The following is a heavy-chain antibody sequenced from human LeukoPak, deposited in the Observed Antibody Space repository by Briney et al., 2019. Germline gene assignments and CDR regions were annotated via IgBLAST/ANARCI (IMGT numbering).Heavy chain of an antibody. V-gene: IGHV3-21*01. D-gene: IGHD3-22*01. CDR3: ARDSDSSGYCDY. Sequence: GGSLRLSCAASGFTVSDHYMSWVRQAPGKGLEWVSSISSSSSYIYYADSVKGRFTISRDNAKNSLYLQMNSLRAEDTAVYYCARDSDSSGYCDYWGQGTLVTVSS. CDR2: ISSSSSYI. CDR1: GFTVSDHY. J-gene: IGHJ4*02.